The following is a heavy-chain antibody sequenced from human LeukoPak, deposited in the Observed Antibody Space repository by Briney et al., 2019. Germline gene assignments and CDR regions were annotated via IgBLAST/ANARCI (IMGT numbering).Heavy chain of an antibody. CDR1: GFTFSNYA. CDR3: ARGAHKRDDYGGFFDY. V-gene: IGHV3-30*04. J-gene: IGHJ4*02. D-gene: IGHD4-23*01. CDR2: IPYDGSNY. Sequence: GRSLRLSCAASGFTFSNYAMHWVRQAPGKGLEWVAVIPYDGSNYSYADSVKGRFTISRDNSKNTLYLQMNSLRTEDTAVYYCARGAHKRDDYGGFFDYWGQGTLVTVSS.